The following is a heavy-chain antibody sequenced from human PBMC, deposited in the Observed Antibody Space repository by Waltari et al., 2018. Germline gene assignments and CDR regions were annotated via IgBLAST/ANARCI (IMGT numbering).Heavy chain of an antibody. J-gene: IGHJ4*02. D-gene: IGHD3-10*01. CDR1: GGSFRGYY. Sequence: QVQLQQWGAGLLKPSETLSLTCAVYGGSFRGYYWSWIRQPPGKGLEWIGEINHSGSTNYNPSLKSRVTISVDTSKNQFSLKLSSVTAADTAVYYCARGAGGSGLDYWGQGTLVTVSS. CDR3: ARGAGGSGLDY. CDR2: INHSGST. V-gene: IGHV4-34*01.